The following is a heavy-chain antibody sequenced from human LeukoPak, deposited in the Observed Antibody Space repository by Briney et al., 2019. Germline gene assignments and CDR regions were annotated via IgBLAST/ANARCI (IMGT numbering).Heavy chain of an antibody. CDR3: ARGGQYQLLFGLDY. D-gene: IGHD2-2*01. CDR2: IIPILGIA. Sequence: SVKVSCKASGGTFSSYAISWVRQAPGQGLEWMGRIIPILGIANYAQKFRGRVTITADKSTSTAYMELSSLRSEDTAVYYCARGGQYQLLFGLDYWGQGTLVTVSS. J-gene: IGHJ4*02. V-gene: IGHV1-69*04. CDR1: GGTFSSYA.